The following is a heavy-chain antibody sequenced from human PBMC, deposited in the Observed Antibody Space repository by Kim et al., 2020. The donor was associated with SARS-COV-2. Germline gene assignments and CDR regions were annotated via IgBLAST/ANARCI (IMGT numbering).Heavy chain of an antibody. Sequence: SETLSLTCAVSGGSISSSNWWSWVRQPPGKGLEWIGEIYHSGSTNYNPSLKSRVTISVDKSKNQFSLKLSSVTAADTAVYYCARVRFSGYVFSLGTNYAFDIWGQGTMVTVSS. D-gene: IGHD3-22*01. J-gene: IGHJ3*02. CDR1: GGSISSSNW. CDR3: ARVRFSGYVFSLGTNYAFDI. V-gene: IGHV4-4*02. CDR2: IYHSGST.